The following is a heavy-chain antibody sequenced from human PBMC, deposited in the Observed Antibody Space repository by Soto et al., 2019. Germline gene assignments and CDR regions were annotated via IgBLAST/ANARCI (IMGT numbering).Heavy chain of an antibody. CDR3: ARESVGGVDD. Sequence: EAQLVESGGGLVKPGGSLRLCCAASGFTFSSYSMNWVRQAPGKGLECVSSISSSRNYIYYADSVQGRFTISRDNAKNSLCLQRTSLRAEDRAVCYCARESVGGVDDWGQRTLVTV. CDR2: ISSSRNYI. J-gene: IGHJ4*02. D-gene: IGHD3-16*01. CDR1: GFTFSSYS. V-gene: IGHV3-21*01.